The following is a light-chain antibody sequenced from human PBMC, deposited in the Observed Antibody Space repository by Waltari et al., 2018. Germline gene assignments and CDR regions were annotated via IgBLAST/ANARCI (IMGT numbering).Light chain of an antibody. V-gene: IGKV2-30*02. Sequence: DVVMTQSPLSLPVTLGQPASISCRSSQSLVHSDGNTYLNWFQQRPGQSPRRLIYKVSNRDSGVPDRFSGSGSGTDFTLKISRVGAEDVGVYYCMQGTHWPWTFGQGTKVDIK. J-gene: IGKJ1*01. CDR3: MQGTHWPWT. CDR1: QSLVHSDGNTY. CDR2: KVS.